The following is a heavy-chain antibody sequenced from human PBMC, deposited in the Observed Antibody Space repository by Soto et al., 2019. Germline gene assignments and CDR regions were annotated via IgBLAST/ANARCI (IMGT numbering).Heavy chain of an antibody. Sequence: GGSLRLSCAGSGFSFSTSSMNWVRQAPGRELEWISAISGTSDYRYYADSVKGRFTISRDNAKNSLFLQMNSLRVEDTAVYYCAKDQSNGYSTWYFDLWGRGTLVTVSS. CDR2: ISGTSDYR. J-gene: IGHJ2*01. V-gene: IGHV3-21*01. D-gene: IGHD3-22*01. CDR1: GFSFSTSS. CDR3: AKDQSNGYSTWYFDL.